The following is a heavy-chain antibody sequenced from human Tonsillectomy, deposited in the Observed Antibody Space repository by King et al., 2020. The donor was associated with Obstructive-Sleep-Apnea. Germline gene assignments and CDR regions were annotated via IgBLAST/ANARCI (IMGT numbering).Heavy chain of an antibody. CDR3: AREGWLGCGATPNYYDGRDG. D-gene: IGHD3-10*01. CDR1: GFTFSSYA. CDR2: ISYDGSNK. J-gene: IGHJ6*02. V-gene: IGHV3-30-3*01. Sequence: VQLVESGGGVVQPGRSLRLSCAASGFTFSSYAMHWVRQAPGKGLEWVAVISYDGSNKYYADSVKGRFTISRDNSKNTLYLQMNSLRAEDTAVYYCAREGWLGCGATPNYYDGRDGWGQGTTVTVSS.